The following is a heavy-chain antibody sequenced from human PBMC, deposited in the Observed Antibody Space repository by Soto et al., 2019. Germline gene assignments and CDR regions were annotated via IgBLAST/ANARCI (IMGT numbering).Heavy chain of an antibody. CDR3: ARSGSEVDY. Sequence: EVQLVESGGDLVQPGGSLRLSCAVSGFTFSHYWMTWVRQAPGKGLEWVANIKEDGRDKNYVDSVKGRFTISRDNAKNSLYLQMNSLRAEDTAVYYCARSGSEVDYGGQGTLVIVSS. V-gene: IGHV3-7*01. D-gene: IGHD3-10*01. CDR2: IKEDGRDK. J-gene: IGHJ4*02. CDR1: GFTFSHYW.